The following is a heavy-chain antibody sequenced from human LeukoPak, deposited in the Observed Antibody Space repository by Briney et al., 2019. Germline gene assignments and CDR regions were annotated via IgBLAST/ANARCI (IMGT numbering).Heavy chain of an antibody. Sequence: ASVKVSCKVSGYTLTELSIHWVRQAPGKGLEWMGGFDPEVGETIYAQKFQGRVTMTEDTSTDTAYMELSSLRSEDTAVYYCATDPRGYYYYMDVWGKGTPVTVSS. CDR2: FDPEVGET. CDR1: GYTLTELS. V-gene: IGHV1-24*01. CDR3: ATDPRGYYYYMDV. J-gene: IGHJ6*03. D-gene: IGHD3-10*01.